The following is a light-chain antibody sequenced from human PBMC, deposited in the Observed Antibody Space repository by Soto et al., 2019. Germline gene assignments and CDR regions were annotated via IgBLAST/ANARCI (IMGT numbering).Light chain of an antibody. CDR2: AAS. J-gene: IGKJ1*01. Sequence: DIQMTQSPSSLSASVGDRVTITCRASQSISTYLNWYQQKPGKAPNLLISAASSLQSGVPSRFSGSGSGTDFTLTISSLLPEDFATYYCQQSYGTPRTFGQGTKVEI. V-gene: IGKV1-39*01. CDR1: QSISTY. CDR3: QQSYGTPRT.